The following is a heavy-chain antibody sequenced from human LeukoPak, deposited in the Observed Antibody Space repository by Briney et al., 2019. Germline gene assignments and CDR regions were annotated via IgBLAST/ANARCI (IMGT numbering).Heavy chain of an antibody. CDR1: GFAFSNYG. Sequence: GWSLRLSCAASGFAFSNYGMHWVRQAPGQGLEWVAVISFDGTNKYYADSLKGRFTISRDNSKNTVYLQMNSLRPEDTAVYYCARDGGRATVVRGIIIMSVGDFWGQGALVTVST. V-gene: IGHV3-30*03. CDR2: ISFDGTNK. J-gene: IGHJ4*02. D-gene: IGHD3-10*01. CDR3: ARDGGRATVVRGIIIMSVGDF.